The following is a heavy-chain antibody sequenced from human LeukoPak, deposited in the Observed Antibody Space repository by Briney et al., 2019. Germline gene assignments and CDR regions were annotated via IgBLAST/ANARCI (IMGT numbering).Heavy chain of an antibody. CDR1: GYSFTSYW. Sequence: GESLKISCKGSGYSFTSYWIGWVRQRPGNGLEWMGIIYPGDSDTRYSPSFQGQVTISADKSISPDYLQWSSLKASGTAMYYCARRAQLAEFDYWGQGTLVTVSS. D-gene: IGHD6-13*01. V-gene: IGHV5-51*01. CDR2: IYPGDSDT. CDR3: ARRAQLAEFDY. J-gene: IGHJ4*02.